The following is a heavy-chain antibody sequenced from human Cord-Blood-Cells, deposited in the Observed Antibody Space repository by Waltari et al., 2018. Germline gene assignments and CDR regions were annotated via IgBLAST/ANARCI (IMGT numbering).Heavy chain of an antibody. Sequence: GAEVKKPGASVTVSCKAPGYTFTGYYMPWVRQAPGQGLERMGWVNPNSGGTNYAQNFQGRVTMTRDTSISTAYMGLRRLRSDDTAVYYCAREGLFGKRDGYVYWGQGTLVTVSS. V-gene: IGHV1-2*02. D-gene: IGHD5-12*01. CDR1: GYTFTGYY. CDR2: VNPNSGGT. CDR3: AREGLFGKRDGYVY. J-gene: IGHJ4*02.